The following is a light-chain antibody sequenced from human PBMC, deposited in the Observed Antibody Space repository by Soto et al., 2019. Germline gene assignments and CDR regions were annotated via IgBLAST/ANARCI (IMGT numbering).Light chain of an antibody. Sequence: QPVLTQSPSASASLGASVKLTCTLSSGHSSYTIAWHQQQPEKGPRYLMTLNSDGSLSKGDGIPDRFSGSSSGAERYLSISSLQSEDEADYYCQTWGTGIEVFGGGTKLTVL. J-gene: IGLJ3*02. CDR2: LNSDGSL. CDR1: SGHSSYT. CDR3: QTWGTGIEV. V-gene: IGLV4-69*01.